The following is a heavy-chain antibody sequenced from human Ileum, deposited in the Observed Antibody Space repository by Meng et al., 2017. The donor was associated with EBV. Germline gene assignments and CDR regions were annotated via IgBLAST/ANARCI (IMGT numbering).Heavy chain of an antibody. Sequence: VHLQHSGAVPFKPSETLSLTCGVYGGSFSNYYWTWIRQPPGKGLELIGEISHTGTTKYNPSLKNRVTISLDTSNNQFSLNLNSVTAADTALYYCARYGTCGANSFYCFDPWGREPWSPSPQ. V-gene: IGHV4-34*01. CDR3: ARYGTCGANSFYCFDP. CDR1: GGSFSNYY. CDR2: ISHTGTT. J-gene: IGHJ5*02. D-gene: IGHD4-23*01.